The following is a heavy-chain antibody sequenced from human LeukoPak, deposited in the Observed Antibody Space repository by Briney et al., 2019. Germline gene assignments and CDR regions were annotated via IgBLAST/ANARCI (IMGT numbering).Heavy chain of an antibody. CDR2: TRSRANSYAT. CDR1: GFTFSDYA. V-gene: IGHV3-73*01. Sequence: GGSLRLSCAASGFTFSDYAMHWVRQASGKGLEWVGRTRSRANSYATAYAASVKGRFTISRDDSKNTAYLQMNSLKTEDTAVYYCTTTYSSSWYTWDYWGQGTLVTVSS. CDR3: TTTYSSSWYTWDY. D-gene: IGHD6-13*01. J-gene: IGHJ4*02.